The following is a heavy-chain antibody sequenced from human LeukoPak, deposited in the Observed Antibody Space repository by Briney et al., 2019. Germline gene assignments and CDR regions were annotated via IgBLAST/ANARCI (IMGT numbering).Heavy chain of an antibody. V-gene: IGHV3-48*01. J-gene: IGHJ4*02. CDR2: ISSSGRTM. CDR1: GLTFSSYS. CDR3: AGDRAPYSNGWYPLY. D-gene: IGHD6-19*01. Sequence: GGSLRLSCTASGLTFSSYSMNWVRQAPGEGPEWVSYISSSGRTMYYAGSVQGRFTISRDNAKNSLYLQMNSLRAEDTAVYYCAGDRAPYSNGWYPLYWGQGTLVTVSS.